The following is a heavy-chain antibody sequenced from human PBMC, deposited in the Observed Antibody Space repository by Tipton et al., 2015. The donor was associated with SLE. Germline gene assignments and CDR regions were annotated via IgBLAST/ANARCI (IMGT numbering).Heavy chain of an antibody. D-gene: IGHD5/OR15-5a*01. J-gene: IGHJ4*02. CDR1: GVSITGGYY. CDR2: IFAGGNS. CDR3: TGSSGRVWPLDS. V-gene: IGHV4-31*11. Sequence: TLSLTCAVSGVSITGGYYWSWLRQHPGEGLVWIGYIFAGGNSYYNPSLQGRVTISADTSKNRFSLRVTSVTAADTATYFCTGSSGRVWPLDSWAQGPLAPVSA.